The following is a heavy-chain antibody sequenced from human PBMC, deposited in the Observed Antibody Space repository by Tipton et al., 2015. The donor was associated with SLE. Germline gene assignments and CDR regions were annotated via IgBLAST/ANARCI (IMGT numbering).Heavy chain of an antibody. CDR1: GGSISSHY. CDR2: IYTSGST. V-gene: IGHV4-4*08. Sequence: TLSLTCTVSGGSISSHYWSWIRQPPGKGLEWIGYIYTSGSTNYNPSLKSRVTMSVDTSKNQFSLKLSSVTAADTAVYYCARLGGYSTYFDYWGQGTLVTVSS. CDR3: ARLGGYSTYFDY. D-gene: IGHD4-11*01. J-gene: IGHJ4*02.